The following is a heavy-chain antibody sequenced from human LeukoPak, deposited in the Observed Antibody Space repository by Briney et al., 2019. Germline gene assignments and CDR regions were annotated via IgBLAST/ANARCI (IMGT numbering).Heavy chain of an antibody. CDR1: GGTFSSYG. J-gene: IGHJ5*02. CDR2: ISAYKGNT. V-gene: IGHV1-18*01. CDR3: ARDGIGQARAGSGWCLNSNWFDP. Sequence: ASVSVSCTASGGTFSSYGISWVRQAPGQGLEWMGWISAYKGNTNYAQKLQGRVTMTTDTSTSTAYMELRSLRSDDTAVYYCARDGIGQARAGSGWCLNSNWFDPWGQGTLVTVSS. D-gene: IGHD6-19*01.